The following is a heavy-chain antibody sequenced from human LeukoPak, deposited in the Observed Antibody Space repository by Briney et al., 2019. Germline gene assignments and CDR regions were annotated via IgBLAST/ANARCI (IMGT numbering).Heavy chain of an antibody. D-gene: IGHD1-26*01. Sequence: ETLSLTCTVSGGSISSSSFYWGWIRQAPGKGLEWVSAISGSGGSTYYADSVKGRFTISRDNSKNTLYLQMNSLRAEDTAVYYWAKTKEGGELLYFDYWGQGALVTVSS. CDR3: AKTKEGGELLYFDY. CDR2: ISGSGGST. J-gene: IGHJ4*02. V-gene: IGHV3-23*01. CDR1: GGSISSSSFY.